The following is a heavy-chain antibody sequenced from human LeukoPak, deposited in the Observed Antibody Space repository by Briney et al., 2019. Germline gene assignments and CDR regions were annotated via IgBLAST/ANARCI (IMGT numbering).Heavy chain of an antibody. CDR3: ARSDYGDQPWTIDY. CDR2: INPSGGST. J-gene: IGHJ4*02. CDR1: GYTFTSYD. V-gene: IGHV1-46*01. D-gene: IGHD4-17*01. Sequence: GASVKVSCKASGYTFTSYDINWVRQPPGQGLEWMGIINPSGGSTSYAQKFQGRVTMTRDMSTSTAYMELRSLRSDDTAVYYCARSDYGDQPWTIDYWGQGTLVTVSS.